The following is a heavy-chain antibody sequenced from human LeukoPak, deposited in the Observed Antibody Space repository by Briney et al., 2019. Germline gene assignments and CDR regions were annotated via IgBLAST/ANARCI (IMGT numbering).Heavy chain of an antibody. D-gene: IGHD2-15*01. Sequence: GGSLRLSCAASGFTFSNYGMTWVRQAPGKGLEWVSAISDSGAGTYYADSVRGRFTISRDNSKNTLYLQMNSLRAEDTAVYYCAKSGQRDWGQGTLVTVSS. CDR1: GFTFSNYG. V-gene: IGHV3-23*01. J-gene: IGHJ4*02. CDR3: AKSGQRD. CDR2: ISDSGAGT.